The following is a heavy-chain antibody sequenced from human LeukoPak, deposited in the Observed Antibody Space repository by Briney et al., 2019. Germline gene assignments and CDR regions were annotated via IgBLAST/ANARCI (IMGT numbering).Heavy chain of an antibody. CDR1: GFTFSSYS. CDR3: ARGRIQLKWFDP. V-gene: IGHV3-21*01. CDR2: ISSSSSYI. D-gene: IGHD5-18*01. Sequence: GGSLRLSCAASGFTFSSYSMNWVRQAPGKGLEWVSSISSSSSYIYYADSVKGRFTISRDNAKNSLDLQMNSLRAEDTAVYYCARGRIQLKWFDPWGQGTLVTVSS. J-gene: IGHJ5*02.